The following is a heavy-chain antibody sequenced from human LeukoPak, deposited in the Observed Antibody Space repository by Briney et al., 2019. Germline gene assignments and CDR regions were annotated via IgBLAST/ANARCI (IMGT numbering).Heavy chain of an antibody. J-gene: IGHJ6*03. CDR3: ASTPSYSYYMDV. CDR1: GFSFSSYG. D-gene: IGHD1-26*01. V-gene: IGHV3-30*03. Sequence: GGSLRLSCAASGFSFSSYGMHWVRQAPGKGLEWVAVISYDGSNKYYADSVKGRFTISRDNSKNTLYLQMNSLRAEDTAVYYCASTPSYSYYMDVWGKGTTVTISS. CDR2: ISYDGSNK.